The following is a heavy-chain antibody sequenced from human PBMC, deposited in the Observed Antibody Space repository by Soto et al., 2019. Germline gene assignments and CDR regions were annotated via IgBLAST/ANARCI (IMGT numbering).Heavy chain of an antibody. CDR1: GGSISSYY. J-gene: IGHJ4*02. V-gene: IGHV4-59*01. CDR3: ARGIQLWPITYYFDN. CDR2: IYYSGST. D-gene: IGHD5-18*01. Sequence: QVQLQESGPGLVKPSETLSLTCTVSGGSISSYYWSWIRQPPGKRLEWIGYIYYSGSTNYNPSLKSRVTISVDTSKNQFSLKLSSVTAADTAVYYCARGIQLWPITYYFDNWGQGTLVTVSS.